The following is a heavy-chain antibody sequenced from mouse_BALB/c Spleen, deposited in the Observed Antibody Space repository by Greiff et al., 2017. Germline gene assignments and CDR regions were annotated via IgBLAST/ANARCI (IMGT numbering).Heavy chain of an antibody. CDR1: GFTFSSYA. Sequence: EVMLVESGGGLVKPGGSLKLSCAASGFTFSSYAMSWVRQTPEKRLEWVASISSGGSTYYPDSVKGRFTISRDNARNILYLQMSSLRSEDTAMYYCVRPPYGNYGYFDVWGAGTTVTVSS. V-gene: IGHV5-6-5*01. D-gene: IGHD2-10*02. CDR3: VRPPYGNYGYFDV. CDR2: ISSGGST. J-gene: IGHJ1*01.